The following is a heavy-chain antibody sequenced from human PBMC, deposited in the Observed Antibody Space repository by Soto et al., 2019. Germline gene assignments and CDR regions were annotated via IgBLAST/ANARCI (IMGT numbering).Heavy chain of an antibody. J-gene: IGHJ6*01. D-gene: IGHD6-13*01. CDR1: GYVFTNYF. V-gene: IGHV1-46*01. CDR3: ARDVGSNSWSYYYGMEV. Sequence: QVQLVQSGAEVKKPGASVKVSCKASGYVFTNYFMHWVRQAPGQGLEWMGIINPNGGGSCYAQKFEGRVTMTRDSATSPVYMDLSSLGSEDMALYFCARDVGSNSWSYYYGMEVWGRGTSVTVSS. CDR2: INPNGGGS.